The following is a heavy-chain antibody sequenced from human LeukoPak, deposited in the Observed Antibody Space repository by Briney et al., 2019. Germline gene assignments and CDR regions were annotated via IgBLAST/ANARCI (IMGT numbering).Heavy chain of an antibody. CDR3: ATRGLWFGELLRDYYYYGMDV. V-gene: IGHV1-24*01. CDR1: GYTLTELS. J-gene: IGHJ6*02. D-gene: IGHD3-10*01. CDR2: FDPEDGET. Sequence: GASVKVSCKVSGYTLTELSMHWVRQAPGKGLEWMGGFDPEDGETIYAQKFRGRVTMTEDTSTDTAYMELSSLRSEDTAVYYCATRGLWFGELLRDYYYYGMDVWGQGTTVTVSS.